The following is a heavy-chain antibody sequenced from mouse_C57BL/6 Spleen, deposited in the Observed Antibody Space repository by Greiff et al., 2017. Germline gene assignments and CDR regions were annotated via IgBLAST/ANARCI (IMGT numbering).Heavy chain of an antibody. J-gene: IGHJ2*01. D-gene: IGHD1-3*01. Sequence: QVQLQQSGTELVKPGASVKLSCKASGYTFTSYWMHWVKQRPGQGLEWIGNINPSNGGTNYNEKFKSKATLTVDKSSSTAYMQLSSLTSEDSAVXYCARSGEWGYYFDYWGQGTTLTVSS. CDR2: INPSNGGT. V-gene: IGHV1-53*01. CDR1: GYTFTSYW. CDR3: ARSGEWGYYFDY.